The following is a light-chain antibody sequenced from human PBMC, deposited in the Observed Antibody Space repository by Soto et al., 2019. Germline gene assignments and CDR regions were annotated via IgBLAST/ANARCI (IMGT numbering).Light chain of an antibody. CDR3: QPWGTGIQV. CDR1: SGHSSYA. V-gene: IGLV4-69*01. Sequence: QLVLTQSPSASASLGASVKLTCTLSSGHSSYAIAWHQQQPEKGPRYLMNLNSDGSHSKGDGIPDRFSGSSSGAERYFTISSLQSEDETDYYCQPWGTGIQVFGGGTKLTVL. J-gene: IGLJ3*02. CDR2: LNSDGSH.